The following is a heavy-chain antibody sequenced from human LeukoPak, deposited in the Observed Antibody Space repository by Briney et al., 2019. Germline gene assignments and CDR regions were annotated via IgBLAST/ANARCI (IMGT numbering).Heavy chain of an antibody. D-gene: IGHD3-10*01. CDR1: GFTFSSYS. Sequence: GGSLRLSCAASGFTFSSYSMNWVRQAPGKGLEWVSSISSSSSYISYADSVKGRFTISRDNAKNSLYLQMNSLRAEDTAVYYCAIDPPGYGSGSGFDYWGQGALVTVSS. V-gene: IGHV3-21*01. J-gene: IGHJ4*02. CDR2: ISSSSSYI. CDR3: AIDPPGYGSGSGFDY.